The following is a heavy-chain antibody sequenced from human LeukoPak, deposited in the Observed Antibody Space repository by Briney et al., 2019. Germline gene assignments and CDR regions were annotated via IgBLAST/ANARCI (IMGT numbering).Heavy chain of an antibody. D-gene: IGHD3-10*01. CDR2: IKSKTDGGTT. CDR1: GFTFSNAW. Sequence: GGSLRLSCAASGFTFSNAWMSWVRQAPGKGLEWVGRIKSKTDGGTTDYAAPVKGRFTISRDGSKNTLYLQMNSLKTEDTAVYYCTTGITMVRGTDYWGQGTLVTVSS. CDR3: TTGITMVRGTDY. J-gene: IGHJ4*02. V-gene: IGHV3-15*01.